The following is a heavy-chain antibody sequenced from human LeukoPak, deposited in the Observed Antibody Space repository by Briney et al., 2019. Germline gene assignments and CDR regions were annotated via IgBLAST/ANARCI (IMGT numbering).Heavy chain of an antibody. D-gene: IGHD2-2*01. J-gene: IGHJ4*02. CDR3: AKEALYSSIDY. V-gene: IGHV3-9*01. CDR2: ISWNSGSI. CDR1: GFTFDDYA. Sequence: GGSLRLSCAASGFTFDDYAMHWVRQAPGKGLEWVSGISWNSGSIGYADSVQGRFTISRDNSKNTLYLQMNSLRAEDTAVYYCAKEALYSSIDYWGQGTLVTVSS.